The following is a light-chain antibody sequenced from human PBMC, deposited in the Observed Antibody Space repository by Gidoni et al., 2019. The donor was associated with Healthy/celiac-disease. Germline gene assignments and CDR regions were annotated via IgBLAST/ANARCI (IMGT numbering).Light chain of an antibody. V-gene: IGKV2-28*01. Sequence: DIMMTQSPLSLPVTPGEPASISCRSSQSLLHSNGYNYLDWYLQKPGQSPQLLIYLGSNRASGVPDRFSGSGSGTDFTLKISRVEAEDVGVYYCMQALQTPLTFXGXTKVEIK. CDR2: LGS. J-gene: IGKJ4*01. CDR3: MQALQTPLT. CDR1: QSLLHSNGYNY.